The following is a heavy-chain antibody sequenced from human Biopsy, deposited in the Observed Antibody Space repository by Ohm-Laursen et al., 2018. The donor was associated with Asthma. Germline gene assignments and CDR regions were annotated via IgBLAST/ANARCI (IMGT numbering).Heavy chain of an antibody. CDR2: ISYDGGNK. V-gene: IGHV3-30*03. Sequence: SLRLSCAAAGFAVSRDHMFWVRQAPGKGLEWVAVISYDGGNKFYGDSVKGRFTLSRDNSRNTLYLQMNSLRVEDTAIYYCARTHERWTSIQDDALDIWGQGTMVIVSS. CDR1: GFAVSRDH. D-gene: IGHD4-23*01. CDR3: ARTHERWTSIQDDALDI. J-gene: IGHJ3*02.